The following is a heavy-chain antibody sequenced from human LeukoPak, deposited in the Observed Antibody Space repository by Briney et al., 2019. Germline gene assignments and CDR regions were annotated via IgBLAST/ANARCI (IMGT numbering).Heavy chain of an antibody. CDR3: AKVRVDTAMVDAFDI. V-gene: IGHV3-30*02. CDR2: IRFDGRSN. D-gene: IGHD5-18*01. J-gene: IGHJ3*02. Sequence: GGSLRLSCAASGLRFSNYGMHWVRQAPGKGLEWVAFIRFDGRSNYLADSVKGRFIISRDNFQNTLILQMNNQKVEDTAVYYCAKVRVDTAMVDAFDIWGQGTRVVVSS. CDR1: GLRFSNYG.